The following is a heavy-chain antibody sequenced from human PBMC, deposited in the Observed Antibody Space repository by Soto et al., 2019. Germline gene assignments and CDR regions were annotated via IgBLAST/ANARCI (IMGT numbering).Heavy chain of an antibody. J-gene: IGHJ6*02. D-gene: IGHD6-6*01. Sequence: EVQLVESGGGLVKPGGSLRLSCAASGFTFSSYSMNWVRQAPGKGLEWVSSISSSSSYIYYADSVKGRFTISRDNAKNXXYLQMNSLRAEDTAVYYCARDRRAARSSYYYGMDVWGQGTTVTVSS. V-gene: IGHV3-21*01. CDR3: ARDRRAARSSYYYGMDV. CDR2: ISSSSSYI. CDR1: GFTFSSYS.